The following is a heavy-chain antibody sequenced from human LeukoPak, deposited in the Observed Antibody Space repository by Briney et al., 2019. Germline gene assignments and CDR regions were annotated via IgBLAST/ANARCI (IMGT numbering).Heavy chain of an antibody. CDR1: GFTFDDYG. CDR2: INWNGGST. D-gene: IGHD2-15*01. Sequence: GGSLRLSCAASGFTFDDYGMSWVRQAPGKGLEWVSGINWNGGSTGYADSVKGRFTISRDNAKNSLYLQMNSLRAEDTALSHCARGYCSGGSCYSGWFDPWGQGTLVTVSS. CDR3: ARGYCSGGSCYSGWFDP. V-gene: IGHV3-20*01. J-gene: IGHJ5*02.